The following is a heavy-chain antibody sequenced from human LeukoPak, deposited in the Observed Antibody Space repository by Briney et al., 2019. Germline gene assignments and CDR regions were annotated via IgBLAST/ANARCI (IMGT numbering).Heavy chain of an antibody. J-gene: IGHJ6*02. CDR2: IYYSGST. CDR3: ARSGSQSGSRGYYYGMDV. V-gene: IGHV4-59*08. CDR1: GGSISSYY. D-gene: IGHD1-26*01. Sequence: SETLSLTCTVSGGSISSYYWSWIRQPPGKGLEWIGYIYYSGSTNYNPSLKSRVTISVDTSKNQFSLKLSSVTAADTAVYYCARSGSQSGSRGYYYGMDVWGQGTTVTVSS.